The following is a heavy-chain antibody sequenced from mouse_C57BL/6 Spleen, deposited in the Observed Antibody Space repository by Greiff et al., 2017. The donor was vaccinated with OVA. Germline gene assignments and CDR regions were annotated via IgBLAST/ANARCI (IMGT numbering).Heavy chain of an antibody. Sequence: QVQLQQSGTELVKPGASVKLSCKASGYTFTSYWMHWVKQRPGQGLEWIGNINPSNGGTNYNEKFKSKATLTVDKSSSTAYMQLSSLTSEDSAVYYCASMITTRGVFDYWGQGTTLTVSS. V-gene: IGHV1-53*01. J-gene: IGHJ2*01. CDR2: INPSNGGT. D-gene: IGHD2-4*01. CDR3: ASMITTRGVFDY. CDR1: GYTFTSYW.